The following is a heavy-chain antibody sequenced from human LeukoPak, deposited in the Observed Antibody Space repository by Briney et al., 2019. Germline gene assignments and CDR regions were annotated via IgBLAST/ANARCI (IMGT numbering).Heavy chain of an antibody. CDR3: ARGGGGSGRGASMGYYYYGMDV. CDR2: IYYSGST. CDR1: GGSISSYY. J-gene: IGHJ6*02. V-gene: IGHV4-59*01. D-gene: IGHD6-19*01. Sequence: PSETLSLTCTVSGGSISSYYWSWIRQPPGKGLEWIGYIYYSGSTNYNPSLKSRVTISVDTSKNQFSLKLSSVTAADTAVYYCARGGGGSGRGASMGYYYYGMDVWGQGTTVTVSS.